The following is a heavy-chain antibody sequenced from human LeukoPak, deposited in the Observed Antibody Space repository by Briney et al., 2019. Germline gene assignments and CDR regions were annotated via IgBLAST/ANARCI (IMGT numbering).Heavy chain of an antibody. CDR3: VRGEAYSSSRYVGDLLDY. Sequence: GGSLRLSCAASGFIFTGYFMSWVRQAPGKGLEWVASIKHDGSEKYYVDSVRGRFTISRDNTKNSLYLRMNSLRDEDTAVYYCVRGEAYSSSRYVGDLLDYWGQGTLVTVSS. CDR2: IKHDGSEK. D-gene: IGHD6-13*01. V-gene: IGHV3-7*01. J-gene: IGHJ4*02. CDR1: GFIFTGYF.